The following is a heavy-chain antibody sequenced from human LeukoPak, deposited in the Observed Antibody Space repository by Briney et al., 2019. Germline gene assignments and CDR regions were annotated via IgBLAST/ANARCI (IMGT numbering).Heavy chain of an antibody. J-gene: IGHJ6*02. CDR2: IDPSGGST. Sequence: ASVKVSCKASGYTFTSYSMHWVRQAPGQGLEWMGIIDPSGGSTRFEQRFQGRVTMTRDTSTSTVYMDLSSLRSEDTAVYYCARAVPGLYYYGMDVWGQGTTVTVSS. V-gene: IGHV1-46*01. D-gene: IGHD4-17*01. CDR1: GYTFTSYS. CDR3: ARAVPGLYYYGMDV.